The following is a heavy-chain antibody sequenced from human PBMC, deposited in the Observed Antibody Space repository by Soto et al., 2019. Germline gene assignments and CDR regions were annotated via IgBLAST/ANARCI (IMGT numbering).Heavy chain of an antibody. CDR1: GGTFSSYS. CDR3: ASAAVLTFTRFYDVDV. V-gene: IGHV1-69*18. D-gene: IGHD6-25*01. Sequence: QVQLVQSGAEVNTPGSSVKVSCEASGGTFSSYSINWVRQAPGQGLEWMGRLIPMFGTTDYAQRFQGRVTFAADESTNTASMEVTDLTSEDTAVYYCASAAVLTFTRFYDVDVWGQGTTVTVSS. CDR2: LIPMFGTT. J-gene: IGHJ6*02.